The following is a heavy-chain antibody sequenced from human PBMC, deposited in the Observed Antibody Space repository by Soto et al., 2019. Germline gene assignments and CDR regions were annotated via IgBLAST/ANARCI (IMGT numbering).Heavy chain of an antibody. CDR3: ARATRGWYDSSGYYYGYYFDY. CDR1: GGTFSSYA. CDR2: IIPIFGTA. V-gene: IGHV1-69*13. Sequence: SVKVSCKASGGTFSSYAISWVRQAPGQGVEWVGGIIPIFGTANYAQKFQGRVTITADESTSTAYMELSSLRSEDTAVYYCARATRGWYDSSGYYYGYYFDYWGQGTLVTVSS. D-gene: IGHD3-22*01. J-gene: IGHJ4*02.